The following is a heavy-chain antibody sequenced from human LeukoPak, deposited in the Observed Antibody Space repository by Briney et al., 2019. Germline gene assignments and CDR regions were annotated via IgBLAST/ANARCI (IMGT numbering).Heavy chain of an antibody. Sequence: SETLSLTCTVSGGSISSGSYYWSWNRQPAGKGLEWIGRIYTSGSTNYNPSLKSRVTISVDTSKNQFSLKLSSVTAADTAVYYCVGSSSGLPFDYWGQGTLVTVSS. CDR3: VGSSSGLPFDY. V-gene: IGHV4-61*02. D-gene: IGHD3-22*01. J-gene: IGHJ4*02. CDR1: GGSISSGSYY. CDR2: IYTSGST.